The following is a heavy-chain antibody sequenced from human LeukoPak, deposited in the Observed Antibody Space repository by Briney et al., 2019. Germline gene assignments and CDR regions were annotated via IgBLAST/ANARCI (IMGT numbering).Heavy chain of an antibody. CDR3: ARGLVVYAY. J-gene: IGHJ4*02. CDR2: IYTRVST. V-gene: IGHV4-4*07. Sequence: PSETRSLAWTVSGGSISIYYWSWIRQPAGKGLEWIGRIYTRVSTNYNPSLKSRVTMSVDTSKNQFSLKLSSVTAADTAVYYCARGLVVYAYWGQGTLVTVSS. CDR1: GGSISIYY. D-gene: IGHD3-22*01.